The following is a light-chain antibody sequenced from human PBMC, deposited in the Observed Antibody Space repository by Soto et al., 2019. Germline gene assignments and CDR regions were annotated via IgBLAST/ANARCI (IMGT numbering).Light chain of an antibody. V-gene: IGKV1-39*01. CDR3: QQSYTTPIT. J-gene: IGKJ1*01. Sequence: DIQMTQSPSSLSASVGDRFVITFRASQTISSHLNWYQQKPGKAPNLLVYAASSLQSGVPSRFTGSGSGTDFTLTISSLQPEDFATYFCQQSYTTPITFGQGTKVDI. CDR1: QTISSH. CDR2: AAS.